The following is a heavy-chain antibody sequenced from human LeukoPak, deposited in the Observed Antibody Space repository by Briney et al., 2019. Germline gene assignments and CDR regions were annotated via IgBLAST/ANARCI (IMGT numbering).Heavy chain of an antibody. V-gene: IGHV3-23*01. CDR3: AKGLSVTSLGIDY. D-gene: IGHD4-17*01. J-gene: IGHJ4*02. CDR1: GFTFSSYA. Sequence: GGSLRLSCAASGFTFSSYAVSWVRQAPGKGLEWVSAIVGSDGSTSYADSVKGRFIISRDNSKNTLYLQMNSLRADDTAIYYCAKGLSVTSLGIDYWGQGTLVTVSS. CDR2: IVGSDGST.